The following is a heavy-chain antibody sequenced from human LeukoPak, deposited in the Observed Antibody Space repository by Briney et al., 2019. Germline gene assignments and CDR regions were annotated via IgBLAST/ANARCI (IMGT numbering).Heavy chain of an antibody. Sequence: ASVKVSCKVSGGTFSSYAISWVRQAPGQGLEWMGGIVPIFGTANYAQKFQGRVTITTDESTSTAYMELSSLRSEDTAVYYCARVILGCFDYWGQGTLVTVSS. V-gene: IGHV1-69*05. CDR1: GGTFSSYA. CDR2: IVPIFGTA. D-gene: IGHD3-9*01. J-gene: IGHJ4*02. CDR3: ARVILGCFDY.